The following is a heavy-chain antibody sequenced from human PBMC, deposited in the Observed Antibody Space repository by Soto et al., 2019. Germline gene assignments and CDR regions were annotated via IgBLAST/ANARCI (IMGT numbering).Heavy chain of an antibody. CDR1: GYTFTSYA. J-gene: IGHJ5*02. V-gene: IGHV1-3*01. CDR2: INAGNGNT. CDR3: ARGAYDYGDLNWFDP. D-gene: IGHD4-17*01. Sequence: QVQLVQSGAEVKKPGASVKVSCKASGYTFTSYAMHWVRQAPGQRLEWMGWINAGNGNTKYSQKFQGRVTITRDTSASTAYMELSSLRSEDTAVYYCARGAYDYGDLNWFDPWGQGTLVTVSS.